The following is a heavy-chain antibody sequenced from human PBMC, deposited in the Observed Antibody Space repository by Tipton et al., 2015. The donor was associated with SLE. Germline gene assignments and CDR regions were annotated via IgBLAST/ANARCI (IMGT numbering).Heavy chain of an antibody. D-gene: IGHD2-8*01. Sequence: QVQLVQSGAEVKKPGASVKVSCKSSGYTFTSYYMHWVRQAPGQGLEWMGIINPSGGSTSYSQKFQGRVTMTMDTSTSTVYMELRSLRSEDTAVYYCARDREGDIVLMIPAEIEYYYGMDVWGQGTTVTVSS. CDR2: INPSGGST. V-gene: IGHV1-46*01. CDR3: ARDREGDIVLMIPAEIEYYYGMDV. J-gene: IGHJ6*02. CDR1: GYTFTSYY.